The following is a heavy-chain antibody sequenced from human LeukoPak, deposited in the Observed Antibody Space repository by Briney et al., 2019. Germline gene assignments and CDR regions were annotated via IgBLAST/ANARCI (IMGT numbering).Heavy chain of an antibody. CDR3: AKAPYWYDSSGYDY. CDR2: IGSSGGNT. Sequence: GGSLRLSCAASGFTFGSYAMNWVRQAPGKGLEWVSVIGSSGGNTYYADSVMGRFTISRDNSKNTLYLQMNSLRAEDTAVYYCAKAPYWYDSSGYDYWGQGTLVTVSS. D-gene: IGHD3-22*01. J-gene: IGHJ4*02. CDR1: GFTFGSYA. V-gene: IGHV3-23*01.